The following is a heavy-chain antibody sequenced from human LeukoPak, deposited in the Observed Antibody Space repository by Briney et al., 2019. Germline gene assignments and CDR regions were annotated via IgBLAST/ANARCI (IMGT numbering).Heavy chain of an antibody. CDR2: INQDGSEK. Sequence: GSLRLSCAASGFTFRRYWLTWVRQAPGKGLEWVANINQDGSEKYPVDSVKGRFTISRDNAKNSLYLQMNSLRAEDTAVYYCARLNYYDSKGPDAFDIWGQGTMVTVSS. CDR1: GFTFRRYW. CDR3: ARLNYYDSKGPDAFDI. D-gene: IGHD3-22*01. J-gene: IGHJ3*02. V-gene: IGHV3-7*01.